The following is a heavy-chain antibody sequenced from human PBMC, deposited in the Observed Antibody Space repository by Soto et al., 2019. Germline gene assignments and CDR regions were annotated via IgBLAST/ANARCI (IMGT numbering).Heavy chain of an antibody. D-gene: IGHD3-10*01. CDR2: INHSGST. J-gene: IGHJ6*02. CDR1: GGSFSGYY. CDR3: GRVIGLWFGDPYGMDV. Sequence: SETLSLTCAVYGGSFSGYYWSWIRQPPGKGLEWIGEINHSGSTNYNPSLKSRITISVDTSKNQFSLKLSSVTAADTAVYYCGRVIGLWFGDPYGMDVWGQGTTVTVSS. V-gene: IGHV4-34*01.